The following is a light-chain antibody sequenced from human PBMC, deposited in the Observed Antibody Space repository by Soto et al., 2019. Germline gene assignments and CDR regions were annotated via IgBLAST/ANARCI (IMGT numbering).Light chain of an antibody. CDR2: GSS. CDR3: QQYNTWPT. J-gene: IGKJ1*01. Sequence: EIVMTQSPATLSVSPGERATLSCRASQSVSSNLAWYQHQPGQAPRLLIYGSSTRATDIPDRFSGSGSGTEFTLTISRLQSADFAIYYCQQYNTWPTFGQGTKVEIK. CDR1: QSVSSN. V-gene: IGKV3-15*01.